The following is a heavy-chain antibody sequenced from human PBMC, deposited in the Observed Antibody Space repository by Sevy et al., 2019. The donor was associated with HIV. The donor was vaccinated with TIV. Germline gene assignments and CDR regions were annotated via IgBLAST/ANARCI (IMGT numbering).Heavy chain of an antibody. D-gene: IGHD2-8*02. CDR3: SKDTIILLLVTDGMDV. Sequence: GGSLRLSCAASGFTFTYAWMNWVRQAPGKGLEWVGRIKSNADGGTIDYAAPVKGRIIISRDDSKNTLYLQMNSLKTEDTGVYYGSKDTIILLLVTDGMDVWGQGTTVTVSS. V-gene: IGHV3-15*05. CDR1: GFTFTYAW. J-gene: IGHJ6*02. CDR2: IKSNADGGTI.